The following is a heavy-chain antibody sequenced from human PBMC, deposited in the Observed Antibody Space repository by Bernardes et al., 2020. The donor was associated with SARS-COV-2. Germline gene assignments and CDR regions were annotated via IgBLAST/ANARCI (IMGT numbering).Heavy chain of an antibody. Sequence: SETLSLTCSVSGGSISSGGYYWSWIRQHPGKGLEWIGYMYNSGNPYYNPSLKSRVTISVDTSKNQFSLKLSSVTAADTAVYYCARDGGSGSWPDYWGQGTLVTVSS. V-gene: IGHV4-31*03. CDR2: MYNSGNP. J-gene: IGHJ4*02. CDR3: ARDGGSGSWPDY. CDR1: GGSISSGGYY. D-gene: IGHD3-10*01.